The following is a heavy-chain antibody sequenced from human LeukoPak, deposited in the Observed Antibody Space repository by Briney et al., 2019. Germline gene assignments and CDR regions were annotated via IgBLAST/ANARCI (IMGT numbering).Heavy chain of an antibody. V-gene: IGHV3-7*01. CDR3: ARQVSREGHFDY. CDR1: GFTFNNYW. D-gene: IGHD1-26*01. CDR2: IKEDTSQK. J-gene: IGHJ4*02. Sequence: GGSLRLSCAASGFTFNNYWMSWVRQGPGKGLEWVAHIKEDTSQKNYVGSVEGRFTISRDNARSSLYLQMNSLRGEDTAVYFCARQVSREGHFDYWGQGALVTVSS.